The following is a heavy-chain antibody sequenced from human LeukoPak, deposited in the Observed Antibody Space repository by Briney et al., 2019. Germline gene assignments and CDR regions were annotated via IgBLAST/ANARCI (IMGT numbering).Heavy chain of an antibody. Sequence: SETLFLTCTVSGGSISNTSYYWGWIRQPPGKGLEWIGSIYYSGSTYYNPSLKSRVTIFVDTSKNQFSLKLSSVTGANTAVYYCARRVVGATIDAFDIWGQGTMVTVSS. CDR1: GGSISNTSYY. V-gene: IGHV4-39*01. J-gene: IGHJ3*02. CDR3: ARRVVGATIDAFDI. D-gene: IGHD1-26*01. CDR2: IYYSGST.